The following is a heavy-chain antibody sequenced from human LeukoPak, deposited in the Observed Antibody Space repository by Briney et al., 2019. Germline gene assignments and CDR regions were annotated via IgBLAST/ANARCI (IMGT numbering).Heavy chain of an antibody. D-gene: IGHD3-10*01. CDR3: ARGFMVRGVIEGISFDY. J-gene: IGHJ4*02. V-gene: IGHV4-4*02. Sequence: SGTLSLTCNVSGASIISTNWWNWVRQPPGKGLEWIGEIYQSGYTKYDPSLKSRVTISVDKSKNQFSLRLSSVTAADTAVYYCARGFMVRGVIEGISFDYWGQGTLVTVSS. CDR1: GASIISTNW. CDR2: IYQSGYT.